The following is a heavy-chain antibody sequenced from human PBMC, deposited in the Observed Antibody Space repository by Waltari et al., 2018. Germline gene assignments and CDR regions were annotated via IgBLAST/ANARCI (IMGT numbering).Heavy chain of an antibody. V-gene: IGHV4-34*01. CDR3: ARGECCVDCSWFAY. D-gene: IGHD2-21*01. Sequence: QVQLQQWGAGLLKPSETLSLTCAVYGGSFSGYYWSWIRQPPGKGLEWIGEINHSGSTNYNPSLKSRVTISVDTSKNQFSLKRSTVTAADTAVYYCARGECCVDCSWFAYWGQGTLVTVSS. CDR2: INHSGST. CDR1: GGSFSGYY. J-gene: IGHJ4*02.